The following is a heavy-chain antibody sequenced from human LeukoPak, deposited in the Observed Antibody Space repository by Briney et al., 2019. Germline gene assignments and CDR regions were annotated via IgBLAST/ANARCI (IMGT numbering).Heavy chain of an antibody. V-gene: IGHV3-23*01. CDR2: ISGSGGST. D-gene: IGHD2-15*01. J-gene: IGHJ1*01. Sequence: GGSLRLSCAASGFTLSSYAMSWVRQAPGKGLEWVSAISGSGGSTYYADSVKGRFTISRDNSKNTLYLQMNSLRAEDTAVYYCAKWSGIVVVVAAEYFQHWGQGTLVTVSS. CDR3: AKWSGIVVVVAAEYFQH. CDR1: GFTLSSYA.